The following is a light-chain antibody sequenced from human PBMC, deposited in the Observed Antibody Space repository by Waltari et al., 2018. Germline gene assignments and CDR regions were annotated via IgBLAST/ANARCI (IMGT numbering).Light chain of an antibody. V-gene: IGKV1-9*01. CDR1: QGISSN. CDR3: LQLNSDPRT. CDR2: RAS. J-gene: IGKJ1*01. Sequence: DIHLTQSPSFLSASVGDRVTITCRASQGISSNLAWYQQTPGKAPNLLIYRASTLQSGAPSRFSGSESGTDFTLTISSLQPEDFATYYYLQLNSDPRTFGQGTKVEVK.